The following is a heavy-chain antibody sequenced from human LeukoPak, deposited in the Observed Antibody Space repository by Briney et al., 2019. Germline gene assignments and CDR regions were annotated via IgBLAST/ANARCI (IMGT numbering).Heavy chain of an antibody. Sequence: PSQTLSLTCTVSGGSISSGGYYWSWIRQHPGKGLEWIGYIYYSGSTYYNPSLKSRVTISVDTSKNQFSLKLSSVTAADTAVYYCARWRMTTVTTGWFDPWGQGTLVTVSS. J-gene: IGHJ5*02. V-gene: IGHV4-31*03. CDR2: IYYSGST. D-gene: IGHD4-17*01. CDR3: ARWRMTTVTTGWFDP. CDR1: GGSISSGGYY.